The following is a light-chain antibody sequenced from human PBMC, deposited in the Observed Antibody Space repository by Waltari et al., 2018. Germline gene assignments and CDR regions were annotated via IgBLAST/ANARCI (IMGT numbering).Light chain of an antibody. CDR2: GAS. CDR1: QSVSTT. CDR3: QHYNRPPYT. Sequence: EIVMTQSPATLSVSPGEGATLSCRASQSVSTTLAWYQHKRGQAPRLLIDGASTRATGIPARFSGSGSGTEFTLTISSLQSEDFAIYYCQHYNRPPYTFGQGTKLEIK. J-gene: IGKJ2*01. V-gene: IGKV3-15*01.